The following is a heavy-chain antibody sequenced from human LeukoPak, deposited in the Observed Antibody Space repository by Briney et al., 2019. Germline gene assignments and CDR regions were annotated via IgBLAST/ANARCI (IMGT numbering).Heavy chain of an antibody. CDR3: AKSSGFPGGWFDP. J-gene: IGHJ5*02. V-gene: IGHV3-23*01. D-gene: IGHD3-16*01. CDR2: ISGSGGST. CDR1: GFTFSSYS. Sequence: GGSLRLSCAASGFTFSSYSMNWVRQAPGKGLEWVSAISGSGGSTYYADSVKGRFTISRDNSKNTLYLQMNSLRAEDTAVYYCAKSSGFPGGWFDPWGQGTLVTVSS.